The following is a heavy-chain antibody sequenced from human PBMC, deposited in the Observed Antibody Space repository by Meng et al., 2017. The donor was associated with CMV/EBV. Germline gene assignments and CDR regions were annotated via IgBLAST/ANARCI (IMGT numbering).Heavy chain of an antibody. D-gene: IGHD6-6*01. CDR3: ASGSSGDSSSSGFFDY. J-gene: IGHJ4*02. CDR1: GYTFTSYD. V-gene: IGHV1-8*03. Sequence: ASVKGSCKASGYTFTSYDINWVRQATGQGLEWMGWMNPNSGNTGYAQKFQGRVTITRNTSISTAYMELSSLRSEDTAVYYCASGSSGDSSSSGFFDYWGQGTLVTVSS. CDR2: MNPNSGNT.